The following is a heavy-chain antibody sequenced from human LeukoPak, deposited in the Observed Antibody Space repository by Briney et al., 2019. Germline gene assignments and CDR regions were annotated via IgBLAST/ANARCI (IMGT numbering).Heavy chain of an antibody. CDR2: IIPIFGTA. D-gene: IGHD5-18*01. V-gene: IGHV1-69*01. J-gene: IGHJ3*02. CDR3: ARDHTAMVLMGAFDI. CDR1: GGTFSSYA. Sequence: SVKVSCKASGGTFSSYAISWVRQAPGQGLEWMGGIIPIFGTANYAQKFQGRVTITADESTSTAYMELSSLRSEDTAVYYCARDHTAMVLMGAFDIWGQGTMVTVSS.